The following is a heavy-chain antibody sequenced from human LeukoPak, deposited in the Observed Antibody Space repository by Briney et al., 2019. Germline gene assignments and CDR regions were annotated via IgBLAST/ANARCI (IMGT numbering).Heavy chain of an antibody. CDR2: IVVGSGNT. CDR1: GFTFTSSA. J-gene: IGHJ4*02. Sequence: SVKVSCKASGFTFTSSAVQWVRQVRGQRLEWIGWIVVGSGNTNYAQKFQGRVTITADKSTSTAYMELSSLRSEDTAVYYCARDQYCSGGSCYSDYWGQGTLVTVSS. V-gene: IGHV1-58*01. CDR3: ARDQYCSGGSCYSDY. D-gene: IGHD2-15*01.